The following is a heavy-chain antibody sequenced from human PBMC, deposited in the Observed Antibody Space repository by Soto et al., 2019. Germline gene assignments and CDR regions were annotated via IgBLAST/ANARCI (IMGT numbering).Heavy chain of an antibody. CDR1: GGSFSGYY. CDR2: INHSGST. D-gene: IGHD4-17*01. Sequence: SETLSLTCAVYGGSFSGYYWSWTRQPPGKGLEWIGEINHSGSTNYNPSLKSRVTISVDTSKNQFSLKLSSVTAADTAVYYCARGHGDYYYDYYGMDVWGQGTTVTVSS. CDR3: ARGHGDYYYDYYGMDV. J-gene: IGHJ6*02. V-gene: IGHV4-34*01.